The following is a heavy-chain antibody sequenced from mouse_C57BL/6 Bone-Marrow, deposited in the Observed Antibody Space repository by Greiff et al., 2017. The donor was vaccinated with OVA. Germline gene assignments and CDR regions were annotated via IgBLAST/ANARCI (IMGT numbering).Heavy chain of an antibody. Sequence: QVQLKESGAELARPGASVKMSCKASGYTFTSYTMHWVKQRPGQGLEWIGYINPSSGYTKYNQKFKDKATLTADKSSSTAYMQLSSLTSEDSAVDYCARWLLRRAWFAYWGQGTLVTVSA. V-gene: IGHV1-4*01. CDR2: INPSSGYT. CDR1: GYTFTSYT. CDR3: ARWLLRRAWFAY. J-gene: IGHJ3*01. D-gene: IGHD2-3*01.